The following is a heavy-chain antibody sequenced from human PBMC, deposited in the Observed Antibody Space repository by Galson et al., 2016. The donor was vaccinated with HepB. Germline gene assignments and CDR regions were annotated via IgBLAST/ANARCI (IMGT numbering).Heavy chain of an antibody. CDR2: ISNSRRTT. Sequence: SLRLSCATSGFTFSHYYMSWIRQAPGKGLEWVSYISNSRRTTNYADSVKGRFTISRDSANNSLYLQMSSLRAEDTAVYYCARDYAATPRQFTFDVWGQGTIVTVFS. J-gene: IGHJ3*01. V-gene: IGHV3-11*01. CDR3: ARDYAATPRQFTFDV. CDR1: GFTFSHYY. D-gene: IGHD2-15*01.